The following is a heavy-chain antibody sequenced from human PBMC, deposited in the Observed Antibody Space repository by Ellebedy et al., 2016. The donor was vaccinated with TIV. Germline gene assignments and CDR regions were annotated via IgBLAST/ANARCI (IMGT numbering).Heavy chain of an antibody. J-gene: IGHJ6*03. V-gene: IGHV4-31*03. Sequence: SETLSLXXTVSGGSISSGGYYWSWIRQHPGKGLEWIGYIYYSGSTYYNPSLKSRVTISVDTSKNQFSLKLSSVTAADTAVYYCARSGFGYSGYDSNYYYMDVWGKGTTVTVSS. D-gene: IGHD5-12*01. CDR1: GGSISSGGYY. CDR2: IYYSGST. CDR3: ARSGFGYSGYDSNYYYMDV.